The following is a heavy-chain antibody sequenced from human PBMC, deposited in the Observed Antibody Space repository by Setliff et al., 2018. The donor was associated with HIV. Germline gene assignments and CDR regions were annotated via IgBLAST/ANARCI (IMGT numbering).Heavy chain of an antibody. CDR2: VHSSGST. CDR1: GVSMTNNY. V-gene: IGHV4-59*12. J-gene: IGHJ4*02. CDR3: ARDLGSGHFDY. Sequence: KLRETLSLTCSVSGVSMTNNYWTWIRQSPGKGLEWIGYVHSSGSTYYNPSLKSRVTFTVDTSKNQFSLKLSSVTAADTAVYYCARDLGSGHFDYWGQGMLVSVSS.